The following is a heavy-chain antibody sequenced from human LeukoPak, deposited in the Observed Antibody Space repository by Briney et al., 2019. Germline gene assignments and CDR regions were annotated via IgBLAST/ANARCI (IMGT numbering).Heavy chain of an antibody. CDR1: GVSFSGYY. Sequence: PSETLSLTCAVYGVSFSGYYWSWIRQPPGKGLEWIGEINHSGSTNYNPSLKSRVTISVDTSKNQFSLKLSSVTAADTAVYYCARQGSVGFDYWGQGTLVTVSS. D-gene: IGHD3-10*01. CDR3: ARQGSVGFDY. CDR2: INHSGST. J-gene: IGHJ4*02. V-gene: IGHV4-34*01.